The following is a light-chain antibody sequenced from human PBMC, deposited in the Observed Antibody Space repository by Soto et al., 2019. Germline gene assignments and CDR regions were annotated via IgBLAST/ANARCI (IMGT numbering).Light chain of an antibody. CDR2: DVT. CDR3: SSFGVSNNV. J-gene: IGLJ1*01. Sequence: QSALTQPPSASGYPGQSVTISCTGTSGDVGGYDYVSWYQQHPGQALKIMIYDVTKLPSGVPDRFSGSKSGNTASLTVPGPQAEDEADYYCSSFGVSNNVFGTGTKVTVL. CDR1: SGDVGGYDY. V-gene: IGLV2-8*01.